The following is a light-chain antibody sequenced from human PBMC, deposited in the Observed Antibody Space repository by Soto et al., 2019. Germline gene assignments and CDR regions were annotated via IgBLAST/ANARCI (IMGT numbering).Light chain of an antibody. CDR3: LLYYGGQLGV. Sequence: QAVVTQEPSLTVSPGGTVTLTCATSTGAVTSGYDPNWFQQKPGQAPRALIYSTKNKYSWTPARFSGSLLGGKAALTLSGVQTEDEADYYCLLYYGGQLGVFGGGTKVTVL. J-gene: IGLJ2*01. V-gene: IGLV7-43*01. CDR2: STK. CDR1: TGAVTSGYD.